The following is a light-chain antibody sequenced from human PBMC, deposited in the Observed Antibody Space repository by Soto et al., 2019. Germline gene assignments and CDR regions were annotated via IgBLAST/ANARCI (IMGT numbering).Light chain of an antibody. J-gene: IGKJ2*01. Sequence: EIVLTQSPGTLSLSPGERATLSCRASQSVSSSYLAWYQQKPGQAPRLLIYGASSRATGIPDRFSGSGSGTDFTLTISRLEPEDFAVDYCQQYQAFGQGTKLEIK. CDR3: QQYQA. V-gene: IGKV3-20*01. CDR1: QSVSSSY. CDR2: GAS.